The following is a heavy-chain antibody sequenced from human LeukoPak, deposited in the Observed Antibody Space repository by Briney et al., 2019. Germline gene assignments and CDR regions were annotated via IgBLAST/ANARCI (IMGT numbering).Heavy chain of an antibody. CDR2: ISWDSGSI. Sequence: GRSLRLSCAASGFTFDDYAMHWVRQAPGKGLEWVSGISWDSGSIGYADSVKGRFTISRDNAKNSLYLQMNSLRAEDTALYYCAKDMKRGYFDYWGQGTLVTVSS. D-gene: IGHD1-1*01. CDR3: AKDMKRGYFDY. V-gene: IGHV3-9*01. CDR1: GFTFDDYA. J-gene: IGHJ4*02.